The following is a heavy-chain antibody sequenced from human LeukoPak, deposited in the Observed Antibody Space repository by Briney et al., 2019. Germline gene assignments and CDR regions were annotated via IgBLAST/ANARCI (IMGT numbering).Heavy chain of an antibody. V-gene: IGHV1-2*05. Sequence: ASVKVSCEASGYTFTGSYMRWVRQAPGQGLEWMGRINPNSGGTNYAQKFQGRVTMTRDTSIRTAYMELSRLRSDDTGVYYCARLDSYDAFDIWGQGTMVTVSS. CDR3: ARLDSYDAFDI. CDR1: GYTFTGSY. CDR2: INPNSGGT. J-gene: IGHJ3*02. D-gene: IGHD3-22*01.